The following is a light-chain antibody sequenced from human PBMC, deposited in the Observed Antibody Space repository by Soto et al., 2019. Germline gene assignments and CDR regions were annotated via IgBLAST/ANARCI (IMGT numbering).Light chain of an antibody. Sequence: QSVLTQPASVSGSPGQSITISCTGTSSDVGGYNYVSWYQQHPGKAPKLMIYEVSNRPSGVSNRFSGSKSGNTASLTISGLQAEDEAHYYCSSYSSISAGVVFGGGTKVTVL. CDR1: SSDVGGYNY. CDR3: SSYSSISAGVV. J-gene: IGLJ2*01. CDR2: EVS. V-gene: IGLV2-14*01.